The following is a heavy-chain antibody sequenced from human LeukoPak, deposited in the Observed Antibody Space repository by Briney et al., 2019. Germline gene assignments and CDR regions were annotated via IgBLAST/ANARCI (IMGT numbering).Heavy chain of an antibody. CDR2: IYYTGST. V-gene: IGHV4-59*08. Sequence: SETPSLTCTVSGGSISGYYWRWFRQPPGKGLEWIGYIYYTGSTNYNPSLERRLTISLDTSKNQFSLNLNSVTAADTAVYYCARQGRSMAAPGIPNFDYWGQGTLVTVSS. D-gene: IGHD6-13*01. CDR3: ARQGRSMAAPGIPNFDY. CDR1: GGSISGYY. J-gene: IGHJ4*02.